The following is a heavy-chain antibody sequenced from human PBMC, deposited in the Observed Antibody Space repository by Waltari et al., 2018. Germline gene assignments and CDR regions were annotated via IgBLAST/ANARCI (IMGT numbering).Heavy chain of an antibody. V-gene: IGHV1-69*02. CDR1: GGTFSSYP. J-gene: IGHJ3*02. D-gene: IGHD2-21*02. CDR3: AGPTVVTGNGNAFDI. Sequence: QVQLVQSGAEVKKPGSSVKVSCKASGGTFSSYPIRWVRQAPGQRLEWMGKINPILGIANYGQKFQGRVTITADKTTSTAYMELSSLRSEDTAVDYCAGPTVVTGNGNAFDIWGQGTMVTVSS. CDR2: INPILGIA.